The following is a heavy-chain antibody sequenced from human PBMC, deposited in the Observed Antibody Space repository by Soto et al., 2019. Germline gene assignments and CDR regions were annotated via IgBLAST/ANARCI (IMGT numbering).Heavy chain of an antibody. CDR1: GYIFTRYG. J-gene: IGHJ5*01. Sequence: QIQLVQSGAEVKKPGASVKVSCKASGYIFTRYGISWVRQAPGQGLEWMGWISAKNGNTNSGQKFQGRVTMTTDTSTSTAYMELGSLRSDDTAVYYCARDVDIGTRPTGDWFDSWGQGTLVTVSS. CDR2: ISAKNGNT. CDR3: ARDVDIGTRPTGDWFDS. V-gene: IGHV1-18*01. D-gene: IGHD5-12*01.